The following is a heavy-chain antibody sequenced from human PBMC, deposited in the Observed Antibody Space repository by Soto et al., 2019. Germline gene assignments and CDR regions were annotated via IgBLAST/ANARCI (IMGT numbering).Heavy chain of an antibody. CDR3: ARDHQYCTNGVCPRSYYYYGMDV. V-gene: IGHV4-4*07. CDR1: GGSISSYY. CDR2: IYTSGST. Sequence: QVQLQESGPGLVKPSETLSLTCTVSGGSISSYYWSWIRQPAGKGLEWIGRIYTSGSTNYNPSLKSRVTMSVYTSKNQFCLKLSSVTAADTAGYYCARDHQYCTNGVCPRSYYYYGMDVWGQGTKVTVSS. D-gene: IGHD2-8*01. J-gene: IGHJ6*02.